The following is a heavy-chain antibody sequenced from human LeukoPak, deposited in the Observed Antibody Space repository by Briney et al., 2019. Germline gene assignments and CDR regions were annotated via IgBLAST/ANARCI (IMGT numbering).Heavy chain of an antibody. D-gene: IGHD2-15*01. J-gene: IGHJ4*02. V-gene: IGHV4-34*01. CDR1: GGSLSGYY. Sequence: TSETLSLTCAVYGGSLSGYYWSWIRQPPGKGLEWIGEINHSGSTNYNPSLKSRVTISVDTSKNQFSLKLSSVTAADTAVYYCARGTSQYCSGGSCYAPYYGYWGQGTLVTVSS. CDR2: INHSGST. CDR3: ARGTSQYCSGGSCYAPYYGY.